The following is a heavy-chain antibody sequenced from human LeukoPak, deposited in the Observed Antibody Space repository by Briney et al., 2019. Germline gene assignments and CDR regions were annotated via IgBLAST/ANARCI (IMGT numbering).Heavy chain of an antibody. D-gene: IGHD3-10*01. CDR3: AKEGYGSGSYYSPPFPLDY. CDR1: GFTFSSYG. J-gene: IGHJ4*02. CDR2: IRYDGSNK. V-gene: IGHV3-30*02. Sequence: PGGSLRLSCAASGFTFSSYGMHWVRQAPGKGLEWVAFIRYDGSNKYYADSVKGRFTISRDNSKNTLYLQMNSLRAEDTAVYYCAKEGYGSGSYYSPPFPLDYWGQGTLVTVSS.